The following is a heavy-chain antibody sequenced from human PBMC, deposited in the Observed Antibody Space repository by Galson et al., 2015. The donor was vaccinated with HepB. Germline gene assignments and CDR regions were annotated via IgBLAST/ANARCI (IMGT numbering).Heavy chain of an antibody. CDR3: AEGPSGYDSSDY. J-gene: IGHJ4*02. D-gene: IGHD5-12*01. Sequence: SVKVSCKASGGTFSNHAISWVRQAPGQGLDWMGGIFPMFGTVNLAQKFQGRVTITADKSTSTAYMELSRLRSEDTAVYYCAEGPSGYDSSDYWGRGTLVTVSS. V-gene: IGHV1-69*06. CDR1: GGTFSNHA. CDR2: IFPMFGTV.